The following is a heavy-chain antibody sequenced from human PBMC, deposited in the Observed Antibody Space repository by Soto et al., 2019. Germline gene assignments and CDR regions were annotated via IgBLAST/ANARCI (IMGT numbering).Heavy chain of an antibody. J-gene: IGHJ4*02. D-gene: IGHD2-15*01. CDR2: IYHSGST. CDR3: ARFLIGGDCSGGSCYYFDY. CDR1: GGSISSSNW. V-gene: IGHV4-4*02. Sequence: QVQLQESGPGLVKPSGTLSLTCAVSGGSISSSNWWSWVRQPPGKGLEWIGEIYHSGSTNYNPSLKSRVTISVDKSNNQFSRKLSAVTAADTAVYYCARFLIGGDCSGGSCYYFDYWGQGTLVTVSS.